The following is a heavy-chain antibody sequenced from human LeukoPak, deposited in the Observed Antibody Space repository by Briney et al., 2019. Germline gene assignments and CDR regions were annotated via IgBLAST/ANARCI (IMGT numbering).Heavy chain of an antibody. Sequence: PGGSLRLSCAASGFTVSSNYMSWVRQAPGKGLEWVSVIYSGGSTYYADSVKGRFTISRDNSKSTLYLQMNSLRAEDTAVYYCAKDRGYYDSSGYYQDYWGQGTLVTVSS. J-gene: IGHJ4*02. V-gene: IGHV3-53*01. D-gene: IGHD3-22*01. CDR3: AKDRGYYDSSGYYQDY. CDR2: IYSGGST. CDR1: GFTVSSNY.